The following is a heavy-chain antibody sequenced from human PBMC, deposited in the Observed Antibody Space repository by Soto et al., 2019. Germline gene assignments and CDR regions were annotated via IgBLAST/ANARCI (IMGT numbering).Heavy chain of an antibody. CDR2: VSADSGKT. J-gene: IGHJ6*02. CDR1: GYSLPTHT. Sequence: QVQLVQSGAEVKKPGASVRISCKASGYSLPTHTIHWVRQAPGHRLEWMGWVSADSGKTKYAQILQGRLTLTTDTSTNTAYMELRSLTSDDTAMYYCARDSPYNDFWGGVMESYSYNMDVWGQGTTVIVSS. CDR3: ARDSPYNDFWGGVMESYSYNMDV. V-gene: IGHV1-3*01. D-gene: IGHD3-3*01.